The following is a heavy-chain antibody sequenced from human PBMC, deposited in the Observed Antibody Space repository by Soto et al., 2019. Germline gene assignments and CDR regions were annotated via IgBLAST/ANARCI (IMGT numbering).Heavy chain of an antibody. D-gene: IGHD3-22*01. CDR1: GFTFSSYA. CDR2: ISGRGGST. V-gene: IGHV3-23*01. CDR3: ASYYYDSSGYYHYFDY. J-gene: IGHJ4*02. Sequence: EVQLLESGGILVHPGGSLRLSCAASGFTFSSYAMTWVRQAPGKGLEWVSAISGRGGSTYYADSVKGRFTISRDNSKNTVYLQMNSLRAEDTASYYCASYYYDSSGYYHYFDYWGQGTLVTVSS.